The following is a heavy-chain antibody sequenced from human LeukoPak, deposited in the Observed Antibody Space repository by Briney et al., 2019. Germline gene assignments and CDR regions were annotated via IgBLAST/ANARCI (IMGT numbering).Heavy chain of an antibody. CDR1: GFTFTNYA. J-gene: IGHJ4*02. CDR3: AKLGSGSGYPYYFDY. V-gene: IGHV3-23*01. CDR2: ITGPASGVST. D-gene: IGHD3-22*01. Sequence: GGSLRLSCAASGFTFTNYAMSWVRQAPGKGLEWVSTITGPASGVSTYYADSVKGRFTISRDNSKNTLYLQMNSLRAEDTAVYYCAKLGSGSGYPYYFDYWGQGTLVTVSS.